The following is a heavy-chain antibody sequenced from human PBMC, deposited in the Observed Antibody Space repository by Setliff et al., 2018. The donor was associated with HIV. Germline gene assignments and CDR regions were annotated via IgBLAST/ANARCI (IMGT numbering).Heavy chain of an antibody. CDR1: GFTFADFA. J-gene: IGHJ4*02. CDR3: VRDQGYDSDLYKFYFDS. V-gene: IGHV3-49*04. D-gene: IGHD5-12*01. CDR2: IRSNDYGGTT. Sequence: GGSLRLSCTTSGFTFADFAVTWVRQAPGKGLEWVSFIRSNDYGGTTEYAASVKGRFTMSRDDSRRIAYLQMNSLKTEDTALYYCVRDQGYDSDLYKFYFDSWGQGTLVTVSS.